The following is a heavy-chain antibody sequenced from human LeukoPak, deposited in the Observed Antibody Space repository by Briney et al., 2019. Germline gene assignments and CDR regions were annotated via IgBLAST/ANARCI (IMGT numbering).Heavy chain of an antibody. J-gene: IGHJ4*02. CDR3: AKSLGGVVGATGDY. D-gene: IGHD1-26*01. CDR2: ISGSGGST. CDR1: GFXFSSYA. Sequence: PGGSLRLSCAASGFXFSSYAISWVRQAPGKGLEWVSAISGSGGSTYYADSVKGRFTISRDNSKNTLYLQMNSLRAEDTAVYYCAKSLGGVVGATGDYWGQGTLVTVSS. V-gene: IGHV3-23*01.